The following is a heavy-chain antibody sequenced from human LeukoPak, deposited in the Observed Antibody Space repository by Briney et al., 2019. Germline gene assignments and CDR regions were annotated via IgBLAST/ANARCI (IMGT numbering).Heavy chain of an antibody. CDR3: ARGPDSSGYSTEYSFDY. CDR2: IIPIFGTA. J-gene: IGHJ4*02. Sequence: SVTVSFTASGGTFSSYAISWVRQAPGQGLEWMGGIIPIFGTARSAQKFQGRVTITADESTGTAYMELSSLRSEDTAVYYCARGPDSSGYSTEYSFDYWGQGTLVTVSS. D-gene: IGHD3-22*01. CDR1: GGTFSSYA. V-gene: IGHV1-69*13.